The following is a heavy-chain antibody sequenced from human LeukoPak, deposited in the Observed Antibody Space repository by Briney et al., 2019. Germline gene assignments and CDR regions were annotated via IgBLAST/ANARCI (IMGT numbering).Heavy chain of an antibody. CDR3: VRDWGPGGSQFDF. CDR2: ISEDGGYST. CDR1: GFIFSRHQ. Sequence: GGSLRLSCAASGFIFSRHQMDWARQAPGKGLEWVAYISEDGGYSTDYADFVKGRFTISRDDAKNSLYLQMDYLSAEDTAIYYCVRDWGPGGSQFDFWGQGTLVTVSS. D-gene: IGHD2-8*02. J-gene: IGHJ4*02. V-gene: IGHV3-48*03.